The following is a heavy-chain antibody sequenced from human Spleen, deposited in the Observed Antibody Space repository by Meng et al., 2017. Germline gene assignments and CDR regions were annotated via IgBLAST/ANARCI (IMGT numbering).Heavy chain of an antibody. J-gene: IGHJ4*02. CDR3: ARDTTHDYGDYYFDS. V-gene: IGHV5-51*01. CDR1: GYSFTSYW. CDR2: IYPSDSDT. D-gene: IGHD4-17*01. Sequence: GESLKISCKGSGYSFTSYWIGWVRQMPGEGLEWMGIIYPSDSDTRYSPSFQGQVTISADKSTRTAYLQWSSLKATDTAMYYCARDTTHDYGDYYFDSWGQGTLVTVSS.